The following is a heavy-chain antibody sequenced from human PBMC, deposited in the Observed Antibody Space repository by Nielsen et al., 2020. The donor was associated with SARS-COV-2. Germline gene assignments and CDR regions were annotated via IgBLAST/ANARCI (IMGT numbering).Heavy chain of an antibody. Sequence: ASVKVSCKASGYRFTSYSVSWVRQAPGQGLEWMGWISGYNGNRYYAQKFQGRVTMTTDTFLNTAYVDLRSLRPDDTAVYYCARDVGLTHPEQFEYWGQGTLVTVSS. D-gene: IGHD1-26*01. CDR1: GYRFTSYS. V-gene: IGHV1-18*01. J-gene: IGHJ4*02. CDR3: ARDVGLTHPEQFEY. CDR2: ISGYNGNR.